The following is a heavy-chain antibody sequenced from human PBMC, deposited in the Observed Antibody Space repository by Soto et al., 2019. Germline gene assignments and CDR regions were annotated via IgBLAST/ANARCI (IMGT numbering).Heavy chain of an antibody. J-gene: IGHJ4*02. Sequence: QVQLQESGPGLVKPSQTLSLTCTVSGGSISSGGYYWSWIRQHPGKGLEWIGYIYYSGSTYYNPSLNSRVTISVDTSKNQFSLKLSSVTAAVTAVYYCARYCSGGSCYSSHFDYWGQGTLVTVSS. V-gene: IGHV4-31*03. CDR1: GGSISSGGYY. D-gene: IGHD2-15*01. CDR2: IYYSGST. CDR3: ARYCSGGSCYSSHFDY.